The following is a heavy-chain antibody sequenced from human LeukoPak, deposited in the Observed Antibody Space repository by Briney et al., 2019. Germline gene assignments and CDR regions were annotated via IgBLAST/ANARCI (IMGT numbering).Heavy chain of an antibody. Sequence: ASVKVSCKASGYTFTTNYIHWVRQAPGQGLEWIGVINPSGDGTSYPQKFQGRVTLARDTSTSTIYMELSSLRSEDTAIYYCAKETPNTGWFDPWGRGTLVTVSS. CDR1: GYTFTTNY. CDR2: INPSGDGT. D-gene: IGHD1-14*01. J-gene: IGHJ5*02. CDR3: AKETPNTGWFDP. V-gene: IGHV1-46*01.